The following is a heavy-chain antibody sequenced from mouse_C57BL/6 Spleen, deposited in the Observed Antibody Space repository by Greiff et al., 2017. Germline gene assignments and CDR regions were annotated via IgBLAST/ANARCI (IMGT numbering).Heavy chain of an antibody. Sequence: QVQLQQPGAELVMPGASVKLSCKASGYTFTSYWMHWVKQRPGQGLEWIGEIDPSDSYTNYNQKFKGKSTLTVDKSSSTAYMQLSSLTSEDSAVYYCARGRDGGDYWGQGTTLTVSS. CDR2: IDPSDSYT. J-gene: IGHJ2*01. CDR1: GYTFTSYW. D-gene: IGHD3-3*01. V-gene: IGHV1-69*01. CDR3: ARGRDGGDY.